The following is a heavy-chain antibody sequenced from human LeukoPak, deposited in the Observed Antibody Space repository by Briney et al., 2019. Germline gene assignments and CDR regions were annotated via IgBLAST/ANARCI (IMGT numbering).Heavy chain of an antibody. J-gene: IGHJ6*02. CDR1: GGSIRSNY. CDR2: IYTSGST. Sequence: SETLSLTCTVFGGSIRSNYWSWIRQPAGKGLEWIGRIYTSGSTNYNPSLKSRVTMSLDTSKKQFSLKLRSVTAADTAVYYCARGDCSSTSCPYYYYGMDVWGQGTTVTVSS. D-gene: IGHD2-2*01. CDR3: ARGDCSSTSCPYYYYGMDV. V-gene: IGHV4-4*07.